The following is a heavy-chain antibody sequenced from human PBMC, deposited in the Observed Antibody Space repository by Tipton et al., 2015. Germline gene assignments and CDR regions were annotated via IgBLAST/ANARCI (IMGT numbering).Heavy chain of an antibody. J-gene: IGHJ6*02. CDR1: GGSISSSSYY. Sequence: GLVKPSETLSLTCTVSGGSISSSSYYWGWIRQPPGKGLEWIGSIYYSGSTYYNPSLKSRVTISVDTSKNQFSLKLSSVTAADPAVYYCASGPGTTGNPHYYGMDVWGQGTAVTVSS. V-gene: IGHV4-39*07. CDR3: ASGPGTTGNPHYYGMDV. D-gene: IGHD1-1*01. CDR2: IYYSGST.